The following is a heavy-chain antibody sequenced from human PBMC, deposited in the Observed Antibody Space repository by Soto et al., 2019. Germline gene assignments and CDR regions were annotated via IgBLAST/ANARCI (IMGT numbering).Heavy chain of an antibody. J-gene: IGHJ4*01. CDR1: GYTFTSYY. V-gene: IGHV1-46*01. CDR2: INPSGGST. Sequence: ASVKVSCKASGYTFTSYYMHWVRQAPGQGLEWMGIINPSGGSTSYAQKFKGRVTMTRDTSTSTAYMELRSLRSDDKAVYYCARESSSSCHDYWGHGTLVTVSS. CDR3: ARESSSSCHDY. D-gene: IGHD6-13*01.